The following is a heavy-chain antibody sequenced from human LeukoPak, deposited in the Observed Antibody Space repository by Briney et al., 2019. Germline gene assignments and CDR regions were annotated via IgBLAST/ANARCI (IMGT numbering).Heavy chain of an antibody. J-gene: IGHJ4*02. D-gene: IGHD3-22*01. CDR3: ARLRKTYYYDSSGYYYFDY. CDR1: ADSISSGSYY. Sequence: SQTLSLTCTVSADSISSGSYYWSWIRQPAGKGLERIGRIYTSGSTNYNSSLKRRVTMAVDTSKNQFSLKLSSVTAAGTDVYYCARLRKTYYYDSSGYYYFDYWGQGTLVTVSS. CDR2: IYTSGST. V-gene: IGHV4-61*02.